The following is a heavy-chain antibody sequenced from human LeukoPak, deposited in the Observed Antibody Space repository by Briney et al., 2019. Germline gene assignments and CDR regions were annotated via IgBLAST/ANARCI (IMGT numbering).Heavy chain of an antibody. CDR2: IKQDGSEK. CDR3: ARESPQLLYIDY. J-gene: IGHJ4*02. Sequence: GGSLRLSCAASGFTVSSNYMSWVRQAPGKGLEWVANIKQDGSEKYYVDSVKGRFTISRDDAKNSLYLQMNSLRAEDTAVYYCARESPQLLYIDYWGQGTLVTVSS. V-gene: IGHV3-7*01. D-gene: IGHD2-2*01. CDR1: GFTVSSNY.